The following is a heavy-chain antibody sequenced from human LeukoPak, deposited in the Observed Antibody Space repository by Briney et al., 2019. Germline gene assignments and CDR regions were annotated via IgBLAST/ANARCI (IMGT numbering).Heavy chain of an antibody. V-gene: IGHV3-23*01. CDR3: AKAMRPTVSYFDY. Sequence: GGSLRLSCAASGLTFSSYTVSWVRQAPGKGLEWVSTITGNGDSYYTDSVKGRFTISRDNSKNTLYLQMNSLGAEDTAVYYCAKAMRPTVSYFDYWGQGTLVTVSS. CDR2: ITGNGDS. J-gene: IGHJ4*02. D-gene: IGHD4-17*01. CDR1: GLTFSSYT.